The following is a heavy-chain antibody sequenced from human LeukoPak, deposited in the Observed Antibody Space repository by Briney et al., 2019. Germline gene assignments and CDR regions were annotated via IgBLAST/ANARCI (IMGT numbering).Heavy chain of an antibody. CDR2: INHSGST. CDR1: GGSFSGYY. CDR3: AAGTTLGY. Sequence: SETLSLTCAVYGGSFSGYYWSWIRQPPGKGLEWIGEINHSGSTNYNPSLKSRVTISVDTSKNQSSLKLSSVTAADTAVYYCAAGTTLGYWGQGTLVTVSS. J-gene: IGHJ4*02. V-gene: IGHV4-34*01. D-gene: IGHD1-7*01.